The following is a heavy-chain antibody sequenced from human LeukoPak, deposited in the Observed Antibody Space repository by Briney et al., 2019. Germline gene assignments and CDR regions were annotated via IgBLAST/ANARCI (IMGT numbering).Heavy chain of an antibody. D-gene: IGHD2-2*01. Sequence: SETLSLTCTVSGGSISSSSYYWGWIRQPPGKGLEWIGEINHSGSTNYNPSLKSRVTISVDTSKNQFSLKLSSVTAADTAVYYCARHWGADCSSTSCPFDYWGQGTLVTVSS. V-gene: IGHV4-39*01. CDR1: GGSISSSSYY. J-gene: IGHJ4*02. CDR2: INHSGST. CDR3: ARHWGADCSSTSCPFDY.